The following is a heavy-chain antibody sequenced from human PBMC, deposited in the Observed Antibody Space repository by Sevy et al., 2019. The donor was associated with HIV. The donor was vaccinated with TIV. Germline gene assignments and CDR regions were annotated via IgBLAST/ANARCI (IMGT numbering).Heavy chain of an antibody. CDR2: ISSSSNYI. V-gene: IGHV3-21*01. Sequence: GGSLRLSCRVSGFSFQYSMNWVRQAPGKGLEWVSSISSSSNYIYYADSLKGRFTVSRDNAKNAVYLQMNSLGAEATAVYYCARDRRELSYDSRGYSDAFDIWGQGTLVTVSS. CDR3: ARDRRELSYDSRGYSDAFDI. D-gene: IGHD3-22*01. J-gene: IGHJ3*02. CDR1: GFSFQYS.